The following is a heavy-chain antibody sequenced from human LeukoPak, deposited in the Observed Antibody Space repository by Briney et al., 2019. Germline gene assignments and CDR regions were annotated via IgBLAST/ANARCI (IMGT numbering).Heavy chain of an antibody. CDR3: ARGGSGWPYYFDY. Sequence: PSETLSLTCTVSGGSISSYYWSWIRQPPGKGLEWIGYIYYSGSTNYNPSLTSRVTISVDTSKNQFSLKLSSVTAADTAVYYCARGGSGWPYYFDYWGQGTLVTVSS. CDR1: GGSISSYY. CDR2: IYYSGST. D-gene: IGHD6-19*01. V-gene: IGHV4-59*01. J-gene: IGHJ4*02.